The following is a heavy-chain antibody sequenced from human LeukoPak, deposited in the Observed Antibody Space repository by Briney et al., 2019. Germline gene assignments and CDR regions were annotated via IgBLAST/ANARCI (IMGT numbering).Heavy chain of an antibody. D-gene: IGHD5-18*01. Sequence: GASLKISCKASGYSFTTYWIGWVRQMPGKGLEWMGIIYPGDSDTRYSPSFQGQVTISADKSISTAYLQWSSLKASDTAMYYCARQDTAMTYGMDVWGQGTTVTVSS. CDR2: IYPGDSDT. J-gene: IGHJ6*02. CDR1: GYSFTTYW. CDR3: ARQDTAMTYGMDV. V-gene: IGHV5-51*01.